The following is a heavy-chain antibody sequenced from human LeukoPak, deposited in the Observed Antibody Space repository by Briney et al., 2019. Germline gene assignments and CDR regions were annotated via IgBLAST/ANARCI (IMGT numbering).Heavy chain of an antibody. D-gene: IGHD3-16*01. CDR2: ISGSGGST. V-gene: IGHV3-23*01. J-gene: IGHJ4*02. CDR3: AKGYYDYVWGSYYFDY. CDR1: GFTFSSYA. Sequence: GGSLRLSCAASGFTFSSYAMSWVRQAPGKGLEWVSAISGSGGSTYYADSVKGRFTISRDNSRDTLYLQMNSLRGEDTAVYYCAKGYYDYVWGSYYFDYWGQGTLVIVSS.